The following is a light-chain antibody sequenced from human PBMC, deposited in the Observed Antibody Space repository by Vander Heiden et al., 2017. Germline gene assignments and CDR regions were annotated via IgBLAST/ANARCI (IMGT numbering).Light chain of an antibody. Sequence: QSVLTQPPSVSGAPGQRVTISCTGSSSNIGAGYDVRWYQQLPGTAPKLLIYGNSNRPSGVPDRFSGSKSGTSASLAITGLQAEDEADYYCQSYDSSLYVFGTGTKVTVL. CDR2: GNS. V-gene: IGLV1-40*01. CDR1: SSNIGAGYD. CDR3: QSYDSSLYV. J-gene: IGLJ1*01.